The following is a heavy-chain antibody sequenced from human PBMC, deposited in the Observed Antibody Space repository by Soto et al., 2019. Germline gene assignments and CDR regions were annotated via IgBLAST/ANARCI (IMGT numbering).Heavy chain of an antibody. V-gene: IGHV4-31*03. CDR3: TREAGY. D-gene: IGHD6-25*01. CDR2: MYNDGRT. Sequence: QVRLQESGPGLVKPSQTLSLTCTVSGCAVSSGGFYWNWIRQHPGKGLEWIGYMYNDGRTEYNPELKSRVSISVDTPKNQFALKVMSVTVADAAVYYCTREAGYWGQGILVTVSS. J-gene: IGHJ4*02. CDR1: GCAVSSGGFY.